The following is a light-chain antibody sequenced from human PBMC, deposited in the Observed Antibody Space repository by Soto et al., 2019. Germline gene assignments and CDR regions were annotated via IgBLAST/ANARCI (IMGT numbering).Light chain of an antibody. CDR2: QVT. CDR1: NSDVGGYNY. J-gene: IGLJ2*01. V-gene: IGLV2-14*01. Sequence: QSALSQPASVSGSPGQSLTISCTGTNSDVGGYNYVSWYQQHPGKPPKLVIYQVTNRPSGVSDRFTGSKSGSPASPTISGRQAEDDADYYCISYTSGGTVVFGGGTNLTVL. CDR3: ISYTSGGTVV.